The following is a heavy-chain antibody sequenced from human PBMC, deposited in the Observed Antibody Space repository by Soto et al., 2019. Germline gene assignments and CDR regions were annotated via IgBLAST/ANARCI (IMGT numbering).Heavy chain of an antibody. J-gene: IGHJ3*02. CDR2: ISAYNGNT. CDR1: GYTFTSYG. Sequence: GASVKVSCKASGYTFTSYGISWVRQAPGQGLEWMGWISAYNGNTNYAQKLQGRVTMTTDTSTSTAYMELRSLRSDDTAVYYCAREREDIVVAGGAFDIWGQGTMVTVS. CDR3: AREREDIVVAGGAFDI. V-gene: IGHV1-18*01. D-gene: IGHD2-15*01.